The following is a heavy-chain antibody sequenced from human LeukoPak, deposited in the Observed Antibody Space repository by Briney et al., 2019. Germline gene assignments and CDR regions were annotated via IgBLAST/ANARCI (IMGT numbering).Heavy chain of an antibody. J-gene: IGHJ4*02. CDR1: GASISSYY. D-gene: IGHD3-3*01. CDR2: INHSGST. V-gene: IGHV4-34*01. CDR3: ARGRITIFGVVFRGYFDY. Sequence: SETLSLTCTVSGASISSYYWSWIRQPPGKGLEWIGEINHSGSTNYNPSLKSRVTISVDTSKNQFSLKLSSVTAADTAVYYCARGRITIFGVVFRGYFDYWGQGTLVTVSS.